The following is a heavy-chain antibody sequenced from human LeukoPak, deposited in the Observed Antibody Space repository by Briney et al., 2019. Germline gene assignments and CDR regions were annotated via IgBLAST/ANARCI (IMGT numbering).Heavy chain of an antibody. Sequence: GSSVKVSCTPSGGTFSSYAISWVRPAPGQGLEWMGRIIPILGIANYAQKFQGRVTITADKSTSTAYMELSSLRSEDTAVYYCARDRGSNAFDIWGQGTMVTVSS. J-gene: IGHJ3*02. CDR2: IIPILGIA. D-gene: IGHD3-16*01. CDR1: GGTFSSYA. CDR3: ARDRGSNAFDI. V-gene: IGHV1-69*04.